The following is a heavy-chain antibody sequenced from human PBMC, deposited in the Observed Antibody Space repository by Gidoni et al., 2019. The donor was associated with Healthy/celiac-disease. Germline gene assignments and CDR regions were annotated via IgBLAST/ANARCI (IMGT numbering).Heavy chain of an antibody. D-gene: IGHD6-19*01. V-gene: IGHV3-33*01. CDR3: ARGGLVPYYYGMDV. Sequence: QVQLVESGGGVVQPGRSLRLSCAASGFTFSIYGMHWVRQAPGKGLEWVAVIWYDGSNKYYADSVKGRFTISRDNSKNTLYLQMNSLRAEDTAVYYCARGGLVPYYYGMDVWGQGTTVTVSS. J-gene: IGHJ6*02. CDR2: IWYDGSNK. CDR1: GFTFSIYG.